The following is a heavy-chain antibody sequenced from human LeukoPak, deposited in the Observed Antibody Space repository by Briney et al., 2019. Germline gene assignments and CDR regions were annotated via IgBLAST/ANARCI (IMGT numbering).Heavy chain of an antibody. CDR1: GGSISSYY. CDR3: ARESPSGDFWSSALDY. V-gene: IGHV4-4*07. Sequence: PSETLSLTCTVSGGSISSYYWTWIRQPAGKGLEWIGRIYTSGSTNYNPSLKSRVTISVDTSKNQFSLKLSSVTAADTAVYYCARESPSGDFWSSALDYWGQGTLVTVSS. CDR2: IYTSGST. J-gene: IGHJ4*02. D-gene: IGHD3-3*01.